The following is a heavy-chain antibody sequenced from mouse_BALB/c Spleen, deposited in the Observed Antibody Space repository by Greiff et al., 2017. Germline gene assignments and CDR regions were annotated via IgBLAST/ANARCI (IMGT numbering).Heavy chain of an antibody. CDR1: GYTFTSYW. J-gene: IGHJ3*01. Sequence: QVQLQQSGAELAKPGASVKMSCKASGYTFTSYWMHWVKQRPGQGLEWIGYINPSTGYTEYNQKFKDKATLTADKSSSTAYMQLSSLTSEDSAVYYCANIYYDYGFWGQGTLVTVSA. CDR3: ANIYYDYGF. CDR2: INPSTGYT. D-gene: IGHD2-4*01. V-gene: IGHV1-7*01.